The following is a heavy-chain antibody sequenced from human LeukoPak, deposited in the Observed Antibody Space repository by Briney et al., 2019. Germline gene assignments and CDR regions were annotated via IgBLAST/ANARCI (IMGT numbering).Heavy chain of an antibody. J-gene: IGHJ4*02. D-gene: IGHD2-8*02. CDR3: AKGKGPIPGAIYFDY. CDR1: GFTFSSFA. CDR2: ISGSGGTT. Sequence: QPGGSLRLSCAASGFTFSSFALSWVRQAPGTGLEWVLAISGSGGTTYYADSVKGRFTISRDNSKNTLYLQMNSLRADDTAVYYCAKGKGPIPGAIYFDYWGQGTLVTVSS. V-gene: IGHV3-23*01.